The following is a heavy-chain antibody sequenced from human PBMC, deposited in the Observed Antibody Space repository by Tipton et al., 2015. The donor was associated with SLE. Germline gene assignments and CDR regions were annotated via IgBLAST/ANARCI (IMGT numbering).Heavy chain of an antibody. CDR1: GFTFSSYG. Sequence: SLRLSCAASGFTFSSYGMHWVRQAPGKGLEWVAFIRYDGSNKYYADSVKGRFTISRDNAKNSLYLQMNSLRAEDTAVYYCARSPERGSGWYYFDYWGQGTLVTVSS. D-gene: IGHD6-19*01. CDR2: IRYDGSNK. CDR3: ARSPERGSGWYYFDY. V-gene: IGHV3-33*01. J-gene: IGHJ4*02.